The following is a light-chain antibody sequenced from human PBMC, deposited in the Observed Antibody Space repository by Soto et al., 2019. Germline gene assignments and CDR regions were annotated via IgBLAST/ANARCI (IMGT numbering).Light chain of an antibody. CDR3: HQYHNWPRT. J-gene: IGKJ1*01. Sequence: EIVLTQSPATLSVSPGERATLSCRASQGVFSNLAWYQQKPGQAPRLLLYGASTRASAIPARFSGRGSGTDFTLTISRLQSEDFAVYVCHQYHNWPRTFGQGTKV. CDR2: GAS. V-gene: IGKV3D-15*01. CDR1: QGVFSN.